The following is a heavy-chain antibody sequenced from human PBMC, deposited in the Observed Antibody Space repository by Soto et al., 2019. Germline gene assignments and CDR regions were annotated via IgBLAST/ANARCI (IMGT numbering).Heavy chain of an antibody. CDR2: ISYDGSNK. J-gene: IGHJ6*02. D-gene: IGHD6-13*01. CDR3: ARRGSGISWDQYYYYGMDV. CDR1: GFTFSSYA. V-gene: IGHV3-30-3*01. Sequence: QVQLVESGGGVVQPGRSLRLSCAASGFTFSSYAMHWVRQAPGKGLEWVAVISYDGSNKYYADSVKGRFTISRDNSKNTLYLQMNSLRAEDTAVYYCARRGSGISWDQYYYYGMDVWGQGTTVTVSS.